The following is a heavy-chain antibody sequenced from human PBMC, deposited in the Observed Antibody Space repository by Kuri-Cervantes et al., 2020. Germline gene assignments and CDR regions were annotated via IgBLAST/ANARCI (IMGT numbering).Heavy chain of an antibody. V-gene: IGHV1-2*02. J-gene: IGHJ4*02. Sequence: ASVKVSCKASGYTFTGYYMHWVRQAPGQGLEWMGWINPNSGGTNYAQKFQGRVTMTRDTSISTAYMELGRLRSDDTAIYYCATITGTLAYWGQGTLVTVSS. CDR2: INPNSGGT. CDR1: GYTFTGYY. D-gene: IGHD1-20*01. CDR3: ATITGTLAY.